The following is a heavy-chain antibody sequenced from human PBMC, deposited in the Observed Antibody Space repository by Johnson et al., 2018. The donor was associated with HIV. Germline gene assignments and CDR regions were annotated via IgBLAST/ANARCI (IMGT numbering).Heavy chain of an antibody. V-gene: IGHV3-33*06. CDR2: IWYDGSNK. D-gene: IGHD6-13*01. Sequence: QVYLVESGGGVVQPGRSLRLSCAASGFTFSSYGMHWVRQAPGKGLEWVAVIWYDGSNKYYADSVKGRFTISRDNSKNTLYLQMNSLRIEDTAVYYCAKVRSSSWYDSFDIWAKGQWSPSLQ. J-gene: IGHJ3*02. CDR3: AKVRSSSWYDSFDI. CDR1: GFTFSSYG.